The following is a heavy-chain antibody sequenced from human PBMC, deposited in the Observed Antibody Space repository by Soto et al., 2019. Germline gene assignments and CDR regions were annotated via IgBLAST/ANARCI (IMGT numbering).Heavy chain of an antibody. CDR3: VRYNVQNYGTPAASSCFHS. CDR1: GFSFSDYF. D-gene: IGHD2-15*01. Sequence: ASVTVSCQASGFSFSDYFMHWVRQAAGQGLEWMGIINSSGDSRNYAQKFHGRVTITRDTSTRTVYMDLSSLRYKDTAGYYCVRYNVQNYGTPAASSCFHSWGQGTPVTVSS. J-gene: IGHJ5*01. V-gene: IGHV1-46*01. CDR2: INSSGDSR.